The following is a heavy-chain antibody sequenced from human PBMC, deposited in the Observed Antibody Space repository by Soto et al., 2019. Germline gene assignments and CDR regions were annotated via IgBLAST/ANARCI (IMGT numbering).Heavy chain of an antibody. CDR2: INPSGGTT. J-gene: IGHJ4*02. D-gene: IGHD2-15*01. CDR1: GYTFTYSF. CDR3: ARGPHIAVDHYKKYYFDY. V-gene: IGHV1-46*01. Sequence: GASVKVSCKASGYTFTYSFMHWVRQAPGQGLEWMGIINPSGGTTRAAQKFQDRVTMTRDTSTSTVYMELSSLRSEDTAVYYCARGPHIAVDHYKKYYFDYWGQGTLVTVSS.